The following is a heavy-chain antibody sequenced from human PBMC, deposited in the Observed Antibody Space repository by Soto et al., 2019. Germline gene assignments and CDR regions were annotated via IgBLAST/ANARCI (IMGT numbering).Heavy chain of an antibody. CDR3: ADFEY. V-gene: IGHV4-30-2*01. Sequence: SETLSLTCAVSGGSISSGGYSWSWIRQPPGKGLEWIGYMYHSGSTYYNPSLKSRVTISIDRSKNQFSLKLSSVTAADTAVYYCADFEYWGQGTLVTVSS. CDR1: GGSISSGGYS. CDR2: MYHSGST. J-gene: IGHJ4*02.